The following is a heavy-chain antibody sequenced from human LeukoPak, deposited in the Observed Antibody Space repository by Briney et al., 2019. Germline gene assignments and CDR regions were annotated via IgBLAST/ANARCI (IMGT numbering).Heavy chain of an antibody. CDR1: GGSISSYY. CDR3: ARDRAIPGAGVAGYLYYFDY. D-gene: IGHD6-19*01. CDR2: IYTSGST. Sequence: PSETLSLTCTVSGGSISSYYWSWIRQPAGKGLEWIGRIYTSGSTNYNPSLKSRVTMSVDTSKNQFSLKLSSVTAADTAVYYCARDRAIPGAGVAGYLYYFDYWGQGTLVTVSS. J-gene: IGHJ4*02. V-gene: IGHV4-4*07.